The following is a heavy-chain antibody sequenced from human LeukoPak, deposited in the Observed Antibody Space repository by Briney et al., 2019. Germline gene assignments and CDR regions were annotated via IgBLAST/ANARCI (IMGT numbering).Heavy chain of an antibody. CDR1: GFTFSSYS. V-gene: IGHV3-21*01. D-gene: IGHD2-2*01. Sequence: GGSLRLSCAASGFTFSSYSMNWVRQAPGKVLEWVSSISSSSYIYYADSVKGRFTISRDNAKNSLYLQMNSLRAEDTAVYYCARYCSSTSCYDAFDIWGQGTMVTVSS. J-gene: IGHJ3*02. CDR3: ARYCSSTSCYDAFDI. CDR2: ISSSSYI.